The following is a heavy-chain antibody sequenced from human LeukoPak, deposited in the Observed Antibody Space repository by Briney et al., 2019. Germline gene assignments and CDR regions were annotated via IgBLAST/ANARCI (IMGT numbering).Heavy chain of an antibody. CDR1: GGSISSGDYY. D-gene: IGHD3-3*01. Sequence: PSQTLSLTCTVSGGSISSGDYYWSWIRQPPGEGLEWIGYIYYSGSTYYNPSLKSRVTISVDTSKNQFSLKLSSVTAADTAVYYCARDPHSYYDFWSGYQFDYWGQGTLVTVSS. CDR2: IYYSGST. V-gene: IGHV4-30-4*01. CDR3: ARDPHSYYDFWSGYQFDY. J-gene: IGHJ4*02.